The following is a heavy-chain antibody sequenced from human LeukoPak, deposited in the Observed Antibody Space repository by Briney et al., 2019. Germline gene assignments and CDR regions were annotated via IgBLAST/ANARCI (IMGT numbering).Heavy chain of an antibody. CDR2: ISGSGGST. V-gene: IGHV3-23*01. CDR1: GFTFSNSA. CDR3: AKENDGSFHMPDY. Sequence: PGGSLRLSCAASGFTFSNSALSWVRQAPGKGLEWVSDISGSGGSTYYADSVKGRFTISRDNSKNTLDLQMNSLRAEDTAVYYCAKENDGSFHMPDYWGQGTLVTVSS. D-gene: IGHD1-26*01. J-gene: IGHJ4*02.